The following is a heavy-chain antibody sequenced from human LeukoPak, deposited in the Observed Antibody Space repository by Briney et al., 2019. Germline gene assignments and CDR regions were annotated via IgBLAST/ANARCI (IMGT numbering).Heavy chain of an antibody. CDR2: ISAYNGNT. V-gene: IGHV1-18*01. CDR3: ATAKDYDSSGYLDY. D-gene: IGHD3-22*01. CDR1: GYTFTSYG. Sequence: ASVKVSCKASGYTFTSYGISWVRQAPGQGLEWMGWISAYNGNTNYAQKLQGRVTMTTDTSTSTAYMELRSLRSDDTAVYYCATAKDYDSSGYLDYWDQGTLVTVSS. J-gene: IGHJ4*02.